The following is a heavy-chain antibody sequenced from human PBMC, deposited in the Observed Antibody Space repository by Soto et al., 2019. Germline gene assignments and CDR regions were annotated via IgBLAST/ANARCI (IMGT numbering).Heavy chain of an antibody. J-gene: IGHJ4*02. CDR1: GYTFSSYA. V-gene: IGHV1-3*04. CDR2: INTANGRT. D-gene: IGHD5-18*01. CDR3: ARGGLSTPMVRSCHY. Sequence: VASVKVSCKASGYTFSSYAMHWVRQTPGQRLEWMGWINTANGRTTYSQKFQDRLTINRDTSASTAYMELSSLRFEDTAVYYCARGGLSTPMVRSCHYWGQGTPVTVSS.